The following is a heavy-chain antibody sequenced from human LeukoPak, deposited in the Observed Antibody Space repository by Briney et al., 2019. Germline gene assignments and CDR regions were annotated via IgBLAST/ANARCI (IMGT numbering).Heavy chain of an antibody. V-gene: IGHV3-23*01. CDR2: ISGSGGST. Sequence: GGSLRLSCAASGFTFSSYGMSWVRQAPGKGLEWVSAISGSGGSTYYADSVKGRFTISRDNSKNTLYLQMNSLRAEDTAVYYCARGRHPLAITMIVVSYFDYWGQGTLVTVSS. J-gene: IGHJ4*02. CDR1: GFTFSSYG. D-gene: IGHD3-22*01. CDR3: ARGRHPLAITMIVVSYFDY.